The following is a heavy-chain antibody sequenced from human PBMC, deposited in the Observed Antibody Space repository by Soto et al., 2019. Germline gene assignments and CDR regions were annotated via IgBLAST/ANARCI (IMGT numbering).Heavy chain of an antibody. Sequence: QVQLQQWGAGLLKPSETLSLTCAVFGGSVNSGNYYWSWIRQPPGKGLEWIGEMSHSGGTHFNPSLKSRFTISVDTSKNPFSLNMSSVTAADTALYYCARVERGTATTVVDAFDIWGPGTMVTVSS. CDR2: MSHSGGT. D-gene: IGHD1-1*01. CDR1: GGSVNSGNYY. V-gene: IGHV4-34*01. J-gene: IGHJ3*02. CDR3: ARVERGTATTVVDAFDI.